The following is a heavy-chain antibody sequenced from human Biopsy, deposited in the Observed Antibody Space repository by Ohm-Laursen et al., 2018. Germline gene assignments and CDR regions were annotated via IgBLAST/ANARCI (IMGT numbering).Heavy chain of an antibody. V-gene: IGHV4-59*01. CDR3: ARDSGILNYGNFKYYHYYGMDV. J-gene: IGHJ6*02. Sequence: SETLSLTWTLSGDSITRSYWSWIRQSPGKGLEWIGHVFDRGTTNYNPSVRSRVSISVDTSRNQVSLTLSSVTAADTAVYYCARDSGILNYGNFKYYHYYGMDVWGQGTKVTVSS. CDR1: GDSITRSY. CDR2: VFDRGTT. D-gene: IGHD4-11*01.